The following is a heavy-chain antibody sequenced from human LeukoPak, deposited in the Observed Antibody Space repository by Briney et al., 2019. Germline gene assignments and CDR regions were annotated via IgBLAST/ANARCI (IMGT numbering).Heavy chain of an antibody. CDR1: GSSFSGYY. CDR3: ARDRGTWNDDGFDY. D-gene: IGHD1-1*01. Sequence: SETLSLTCAVYGSSFSGYYWSWIRQPPGKGLEWIGEIHHSGSTNSNPSLKSRVTMSVDTSKNQFSLKLSSVTAADTAVYYCARDRGTWNDDGFDYWGQGTLVTVSS. CDR2: IHHSGST. V-gene: IGHV4-34*01. J-gene: IGHJ4*02.